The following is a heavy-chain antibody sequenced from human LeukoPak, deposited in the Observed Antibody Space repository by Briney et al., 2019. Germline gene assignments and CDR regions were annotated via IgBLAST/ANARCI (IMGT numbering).Heavy chain of an antibody. V-gene: IGHV3-74*01. Sequence: GSLRLSCAVSGFTSSDYWMHWVRHAPGKGLVWVSRFKNDGSSATYADSVKGRFTISRDEAKNILYLQMNSLRVEDTAVYYCARLTRVGYNSYVYWGQGTLVTVSS. CDR3: ARLTRVGYNSYVY. D-gene: IGHD5-24*01. CDR2: FKNDGSSA. J-gene: IGHJ1*01. CDR1: GFTSSDYW.